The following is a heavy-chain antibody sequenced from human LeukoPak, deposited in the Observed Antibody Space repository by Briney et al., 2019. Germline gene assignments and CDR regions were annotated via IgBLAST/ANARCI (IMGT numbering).Heavy chain of an antibody. V-gene: IGHV4-39*07. Sequence: SETLSLTCTVSGGPIINSAYYWGWVRQPPGKGLEWIGGVHFSGKTYYNPSLKSRVTISVDTSKNQFSLKLSSVTAADTAVYYCARRRLGHSRWFDYWXQGTLXTVSX. J-gene: IGHJ4*02. CDR3: ARRRLGHSRWFDY. CDR2: VHFSGKT. CDR1: GGPIINSAYY. D-gene: IGHD3/OR15-3a*01.